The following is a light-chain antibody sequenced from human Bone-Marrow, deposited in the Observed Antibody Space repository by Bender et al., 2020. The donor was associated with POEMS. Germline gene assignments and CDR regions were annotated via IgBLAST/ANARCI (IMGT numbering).Light chain of an antibody. CDR3: SSYTSSYTVI. Sequence: QSALTQPASVSGSPGQSITISCTGTSSDVGRYNYVSWYQHHPGKAPKLILYNVSDRPSGVSHRFFGSKSGNTTSLTISGLRTEDECDYYCSSYTSSYTVIFGGGTKLTVL. V-gene: IGLV2-14*03. CDR2: NVS. J-gene: IGLJ2*01. CDR1: SSDVGRYNY.